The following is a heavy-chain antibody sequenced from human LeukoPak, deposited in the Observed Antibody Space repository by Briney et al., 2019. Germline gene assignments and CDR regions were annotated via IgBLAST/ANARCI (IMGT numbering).Heavy chain of an antibody. V-gene: IGHV4-59*08. CDR3: AVLAGTDYYYTMDV. J-gene: IGHJ6*02. Sequence: SETLSLTCTVSGVSISSSYWSWIRQSPGKGLEWIGYIDYSGSTNYNPSLKSRVTISVDTSKKQLSLKLSSVTAADTAVYYCAVLAGTDYYYTMDVWGQGTTVTVSS. D-gene: IGHD6-19*01. CDR1: GVSISSSY. CDR2: IDYSGST.